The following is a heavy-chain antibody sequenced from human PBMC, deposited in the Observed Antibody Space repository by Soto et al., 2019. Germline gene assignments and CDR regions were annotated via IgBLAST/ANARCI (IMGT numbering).Heavy chain of an antibody. Sequence: QVQLVESGGGVVQPGRSLRLSCAASGFTFSSYGMHWVRQAPGKGLEWVAVISYDGSNKYYADSVKGRFTISRDNSKNTLYLQMNSLRAEDTAVYYCAKAAVDYGGNSYYFDYWGKGTLVTVSS. D-gene: IGHD4-17*01. CDR3: AKAAVDYGGNSYYFDY. CDR2: ISYDGSNK. CDR1: GFTFSSYG. J-gene: IGHJ4*02. V-gene: IGHV3-30*18.